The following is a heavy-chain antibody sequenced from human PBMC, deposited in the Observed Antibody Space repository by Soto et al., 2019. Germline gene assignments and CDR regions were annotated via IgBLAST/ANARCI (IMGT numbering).Heavy chain of an antibody. V-gene: IGHV1-18*01. D-gene: IGHD1-26*01. CDR2: ISAYNGNT. CDR1: GYNFNSYT. CDR3: ARVVGALGHWFDS. Sequence: QVQLVQSGAEVKKPGASVKVSCKASGYNFNSYTISWVRQAPGQGLEWMGRISAYNGNTNYAQKLQGRVTMTTDTSTSTAYMELRSLRSDDTDVYHCARVVGALGHWFDSWGQETLVTVSS. J-gene: IGHJ5*01.